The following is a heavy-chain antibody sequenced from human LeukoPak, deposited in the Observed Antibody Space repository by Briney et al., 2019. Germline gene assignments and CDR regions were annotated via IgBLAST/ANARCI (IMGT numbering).Heavy chain of an antibody. J-gene: IGHJ6*02. D-gene: IGHD3-9*01. Sequence: GRSLRLSCAASGFSFSTSPMSWVRQPPGKGLEWVSAMNNGPGATFYRDSVRGRFTISRDDSKSTLYLQVNSLRAEDTGTYYCAKTHYDLLNVWGQRTTVTVSS. CDR2: MNNGPGAT. V-gene: IGHV3-23*01. CDR1: GFSFSTSP. CDR3: AKTHYDLLNV.